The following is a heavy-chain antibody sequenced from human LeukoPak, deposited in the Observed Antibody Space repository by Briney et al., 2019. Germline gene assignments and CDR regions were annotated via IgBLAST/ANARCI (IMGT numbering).Heavy chain of an antibody. CDR2: INPNSGGT. J-gene: IGHJ4*02. Sequence: GASAKVSCKASGYTFTGHLMHWVRQAPGQGLEWMGWINPNSGGTNYAQKFQGRVTMTRDTSISTAYMELSRLRSDDTAVYYCARVHDDILTGLDYWGQGTLVTVSS. V-gene: IGHV1-2*02. D-gene: IGHD3-9*01. CDR3: ARVHDDILTGLDY. CDR1: GYTFTGHL.